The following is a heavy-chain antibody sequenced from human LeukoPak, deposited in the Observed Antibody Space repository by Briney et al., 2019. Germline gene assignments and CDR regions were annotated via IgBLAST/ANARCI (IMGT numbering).Heavy chain of an antibody. Sequence: SETLSLTRAVYGGSFSGYYWSWIRQPPGKGLEWIGEINHSGSTNYNPSLKSRVTISVDTSKNQFSLKLNSVTAADTAVYYCARGKEVITMLRGLKPGYYFDYWGQGTLVTVSS. J-gene: IGHJ4*02. CDR1: GGSFSGYY. CDR3: ARGKEVITMLRGLKPGYYFDY. D-gene: IGHD3-10*01. CDR2: INHSGST. V-gene: IGHV4-34*01.